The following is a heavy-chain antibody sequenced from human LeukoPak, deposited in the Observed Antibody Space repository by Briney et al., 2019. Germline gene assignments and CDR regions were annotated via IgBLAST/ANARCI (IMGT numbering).Heavy chain of an antibody. J-gene: IGHJ4*02. D-gene: IGHD3-22*01. CDR1: GFIFSNAW. CDR3: TTDLNARGNYYDSSGYVSTIDY. CDR2: IKSKTDGGTP. Sequence: GGSLRLSCAASGFIFSNAWMSWVRQAPGKGLEWVGRIKSKTDGGTPDSAAPVKGRFTISRDDSKNTLYLQMNSLKTEDSAVYYCTTDLNARGNYYDSSGYVSTIDYWGQGTLVTVSS. V-gene: IGHV3-15*01.